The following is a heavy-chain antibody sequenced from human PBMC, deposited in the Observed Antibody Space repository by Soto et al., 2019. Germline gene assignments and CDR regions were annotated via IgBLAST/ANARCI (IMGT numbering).Heavy chain of an antibody. CDR1: GGTFSSYA. D-gene: IGHD6-13*01. Sequence: GASVKVSCKASGGTFSSYAISWVRQAPGQGLEWMGGIIPIFGTANYAQKFQGRVTITADESTSTAYMELSSLRSEDTAVYYCAGSPWAAGIDKEFDYWGQGTLVTVSS. J-gene: IGHJ4*02. CDR2: IIPIFGTA. CDR3: AGSPWAAGIDKEFDY. V-gene: IGHV1-69*13.